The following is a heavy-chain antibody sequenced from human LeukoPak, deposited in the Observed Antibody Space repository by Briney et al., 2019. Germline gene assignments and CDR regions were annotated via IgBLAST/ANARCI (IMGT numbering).Heavy chain of an antibody. Sequence: SETLSLTCAVYGGSFSGYYWSWIRQPPGKGLEWIGEINHSGSTNYNPSLKSRVTISVDTSKNQFSLKLSSVTAADTAVYYCATQYYDSSCFSLDYWGQGTLVTVSS. V-gene: IGHV4-34*01. D-gene: IGHD3-22*01. CDR1: GGSFSGYY. CDR2: INHSGST. CDR3: ATQYYDSSCFSLDY. J-gene: IGHJ4*02.